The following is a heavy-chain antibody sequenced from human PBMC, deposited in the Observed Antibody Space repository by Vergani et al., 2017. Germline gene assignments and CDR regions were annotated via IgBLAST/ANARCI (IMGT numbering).Heavy chain of an antibody. D-gene: IGHD3-10*01. V-gene: IGHV4-39*07. CDR2: NFHPGSA. CDR3: VRTVALWFGETKDGGWFDP. J-gene: IGHJ5*02. Sequence: QLQLQESVPGLVKPSATLSLTCSVSGASIRSSNYYWGWIRQPPGKGLEWIGSNFHPGSAYYNPSLKSRVTVSVDTSMNQVSLKMNSVTAADTAVYYCVRTVALWFGETKDGGWFDPWGQGTLVTVTS. CDR1: GASIRSSNYY.